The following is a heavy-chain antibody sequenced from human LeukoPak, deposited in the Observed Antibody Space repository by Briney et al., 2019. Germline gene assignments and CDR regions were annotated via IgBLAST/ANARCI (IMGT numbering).Heavy chain of an antibody. D-gene: IGHD5-12*01. J-gene: IGHJ4*02. Sequence: PGGSLRLSCAASGFTFSSYAMSWVRQAPGKGLEWVSAISGSGGSTYYADSVKGRFTISRDNSKNTLYLQMNSLRAEDTAVYYCAKDQYSGYGANYFDYWGQGTLVTVSS. CDR2: ISGSGGST. CDR1: GFTFSSYA. V-gene: IGHV3-23*01. CDR3: AKDQYSGYGANYFDY.